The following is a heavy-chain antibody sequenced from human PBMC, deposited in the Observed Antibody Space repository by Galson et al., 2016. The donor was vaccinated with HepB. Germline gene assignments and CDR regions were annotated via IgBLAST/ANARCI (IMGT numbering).Heavy chain of an antibody. CDR1: GFTFSSYG. CDR3: AKDRTPFAFLWFGEFDY. D-gene: IGHD3-10*01. V-gene: IGHV3-30*18. CDR2: ISYDGSNK. Sequence: SLRLSCAASGFTFSSYGLHWVRQAPGKGLEWVAVISYDGSNKFYADSVKGRFTISRDNSKNTLCLQMNSLRAEDTAVYYCAKDRTPFAFLWFGEFDYWGQGTLVTVSS. J-gene: IGHJ4*02.